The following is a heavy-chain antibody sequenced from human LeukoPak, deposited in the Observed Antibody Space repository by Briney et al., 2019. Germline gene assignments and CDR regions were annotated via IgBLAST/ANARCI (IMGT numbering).Heavy chain of an antibody. J-gene: IGHJ4*02. Sequence: PGGSLRLSCAASGFNFSYYGMHWVRQAPGKWMEWVAFIRYDGSNKYYVDSVKGRFTISRDNSKKTLDLQMVSLRAEDTGLYYCAKDGGSWSFDYWGQGTLVTVSS. CDR2: IRYDGSNK. D-gene: IGHD6-13*01. CDR1: GFNFSYYG. V-gene: IGHV3-30*02. CDR3: AKDGGSWSFDY.